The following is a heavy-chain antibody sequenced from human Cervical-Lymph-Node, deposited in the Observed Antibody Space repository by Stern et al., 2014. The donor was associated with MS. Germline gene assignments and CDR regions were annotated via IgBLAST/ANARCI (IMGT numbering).Heavy chain of an antibody. D-gene: IGHD6-6*01. V-gene: IGHV1-69*01. CDR3: ARGEEYSSSIDY. Sequence: QVQLGQSGTEVKRPGSSVKVSCKASGGNFSTYDISWVRQAPGQGLEWMGGIIPLLRTTKYAPKFQGSITISADDSAPTAYMELSTLRLEDTAVFYCARGEEYSSSIDYWGQGTLVVVSS. CDR2: IIPLLRTT. J-gene: IGHJ1*01. CDR1: GGNFSTYD.